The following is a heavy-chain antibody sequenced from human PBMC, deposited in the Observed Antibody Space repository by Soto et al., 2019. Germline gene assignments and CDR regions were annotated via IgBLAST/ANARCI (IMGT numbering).Heavy chain of an antibody. J-gene: IGHJ4*02. Sequence: GGSLRLSCTASGFTFSNYAMSWVRQAPGKGLEWVSAITRTDSTYYADSVRGRFTISRDNSRNTLYLQMNSLGAEDAALYYCAKALVGEVGATDYWGQGTLVTVSS. CDR1: GFTFSNYA. CDR3: AKALVGEVGATDY. D-gene: IGHD1-26*01. CDR2: ITRTDST. V-gene: IGHV3-23*01.